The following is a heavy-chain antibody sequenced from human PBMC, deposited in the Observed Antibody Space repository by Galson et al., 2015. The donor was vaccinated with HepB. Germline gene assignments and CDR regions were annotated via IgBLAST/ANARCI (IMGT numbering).Heavy chain of an antibody. D-gene: IGHD3-10*01. CDR3: ARGGHYASGNYDYRMDV. Sequence: SNEYYADSVKGRITISRDNSKNTLYLQMNSLRADDTAVYYCARGGHYASGNYDYRMDVWGQGTTVTVSS. V-gene: IGHV3-33*01. J-gene: IGHJ6*02. CDR2: SNE.